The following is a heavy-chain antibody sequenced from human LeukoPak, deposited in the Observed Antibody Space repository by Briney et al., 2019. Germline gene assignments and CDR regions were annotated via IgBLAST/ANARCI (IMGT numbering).Heavy chain of an antibody. CDR1: GFTVSSNY. V-gene: IGHV3-53*01. CDR3: ASLGWTASDFDY. J-gene: IGHJ4*02. Sequence: PGGSLRLSCAASGFTVSSNYMSWVRQAPGKGLEWVSVIYSGGSTYYADSVKGRFTISRDNSKSTLYLQMNSLRAEDTAVYYCASLGWTASDFDYWGQGTLVTVSS. D-gene: IGHD2-15*01. CDR2: IYSGGST.